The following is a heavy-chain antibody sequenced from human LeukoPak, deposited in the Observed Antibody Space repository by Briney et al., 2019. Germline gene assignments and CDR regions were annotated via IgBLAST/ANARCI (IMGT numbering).Heavy chain of an antibody. CDR3: ARVAIGANYFDY. D-gene: IGHD2-21*01. CDR2: IYYSGST. Sequence: SETLSLTCTVSGGSIRSSYYYWGWIRQPPGKGLEWIGYIYYSGSTNYNPSLKSRVTISVDTSKNQFSLKLSSVTAADTAVYYCARVAIGANYFDYWGQGTLVTVSS. J-gene: IGHJ4*02. V-gene: IGHV4-61*05. CDR1: GGSIRSSYYY.